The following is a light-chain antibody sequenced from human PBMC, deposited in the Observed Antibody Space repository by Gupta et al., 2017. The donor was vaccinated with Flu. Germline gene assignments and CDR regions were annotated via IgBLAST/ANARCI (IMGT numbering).Light chain of an antibody. CDR2: RNN. V-gene: IGLV10-54*04. Sequence: QAGLTQPPSASMGLGQTATLTCTGNSANVGNQGAAWLQQHRGHPPKLLSYRNNNRPSGISERFAASRSGNTASLTITGLQPEDEADDYCSAWDSSLSARLFGGGTSLTVL. J-gene: IGLJ3*02. CDR3: SAWDSSLSARL. CDR1: SANVGNQG.